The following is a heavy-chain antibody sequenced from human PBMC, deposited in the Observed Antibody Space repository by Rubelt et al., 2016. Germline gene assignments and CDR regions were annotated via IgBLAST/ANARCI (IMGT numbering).Heavy chain of an antibody. CDR2: MNPNSGNT. J-gene: IGHJ4*02. Sequence: QVQLVQSGAEVKKPGASVKVSCKASGYTFTSYDINWVRQATGQGLEWMGWMNPNSGNTGYAQKFQGRVTMTRNTSISTAYMELSRLLMIVVVTLKYYFDYWGQGTLVTVSS. D-gene: IGHD3-22*01. CDR1: GYTFTSYD. CDR3: YFDY. V-gene: IGHV1-8*01.